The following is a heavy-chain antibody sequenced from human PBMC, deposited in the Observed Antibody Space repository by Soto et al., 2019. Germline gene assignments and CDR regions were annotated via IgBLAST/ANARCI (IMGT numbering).Heavy chain of an antibody. CDR3: ARDGMDCGGDCYSAFDY. CDR2: INAGNGNT. D-gene: IGHD2-21*02. CDR1: GYTFTSYA. Sequence: ASVKVSCKASGYTFTSYAMHWVRQAPGQRLEWMGWINAGNGNTKYSQKFQGRVTITRDTSASTAYMELSSLRSDDTAVYYCARDGMDCGGDCYSAFDYWGQGTLVTVSS. J-gene: IGHJ4*02. V-gene: IGHV1-3*01.